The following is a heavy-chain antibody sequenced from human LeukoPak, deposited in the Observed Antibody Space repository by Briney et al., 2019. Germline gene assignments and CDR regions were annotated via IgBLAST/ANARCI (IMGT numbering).Heavy chain of an antibody. J-gene: IGHJ4*02. CDR1: GFTFSSYS. CDR2: ISSSSSYI. CDR3: AKDEAPYYYGSGSKFDY. V-gene: IGHV3-21*01. D-gene: IGHD3-10*01. Sequence: GGSLRLSCAASGFTFSSYSMNWVRQAPGKGLEWVSSISSSSSYIYYADSVKGRFTISRDNSKNTLYLQMNSLRAEDTAVYYCAKDEAPYYYGSGSKFDYWGQGTLVTVSS.